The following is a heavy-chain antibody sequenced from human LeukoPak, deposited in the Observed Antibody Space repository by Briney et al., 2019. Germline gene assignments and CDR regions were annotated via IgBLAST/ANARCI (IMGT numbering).Heavy chain of an antibody. CDR1: GAAFTKYG. Sequence: GGSLRLSCAASGAAFTKYGMKWVRQAAGAGLEYISGISRSGDITHYADSVKGRFAISRDNVQNTLYLQMNSLRADDTALYYCATEGFYYWGPGTQVTVSS. V-gene: IGHV3-23*01. J-gene: IGHJ4*02. CDR3: ATEGFYY. CDR2: ISRSGDIT.